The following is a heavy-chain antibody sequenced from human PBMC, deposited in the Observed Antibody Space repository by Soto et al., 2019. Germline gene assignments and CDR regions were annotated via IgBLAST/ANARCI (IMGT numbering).Heavy chain of an antibody. CDR3: ASAAVTGTAGLDF. Sequence: ASVKVSCKASGYTFSGFYMHWVRQAPGQGLEWMGWINPNSGGTKSAEKFQGRATMTRDTSISTAYMELSRLTSDDTAVYYCASAAVTGTAGLDFWGQGTQVTVSS. J-gene: IGHJ4*02. CDR2: INPNSGGT. V-gene: IGHV1-2*02. CDR1: GYTFSGFY. D-gene: IGHD6-19*01.